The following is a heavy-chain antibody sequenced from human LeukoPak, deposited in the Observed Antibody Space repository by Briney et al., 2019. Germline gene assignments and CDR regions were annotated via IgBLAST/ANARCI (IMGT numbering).Heavy chain of an antibody. CDR1: GGSFSGYY. CDR2: INHSGST. Sequence: SETLSLTCAVYGGSFSGYYWSWLRQPPGKGLEWVGEINHSGSTNYNPSLTSRVTISVDTSKNQFSLKLSSVTAAATAVYYCARVEANWGSKSVEYWGQGTLVTVSS. V-gene: IGHV4-34*01. J-gene: IGHJ4*02. CDR3: ARVEANWGSKSVEY. D-gene: IGHD7-27*01.